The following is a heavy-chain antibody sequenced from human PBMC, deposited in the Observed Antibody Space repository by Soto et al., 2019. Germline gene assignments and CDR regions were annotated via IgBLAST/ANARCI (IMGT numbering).Heavy chain of an antibody. CDR1: GFTFISYG. CDR3: VRSYDSSGYYALVD. J-gene: IGHJ4*02. V-gene: IGHV3-30*03. Sequence: PGGSLRLSCAASGFTFISYGRHWVRQAPGKGLEWVAVISYDGSNKYYADSVKGRFTISRDNSKNTLYLQMNSLRAEDTAVYYCVRSYDSSGYYALVDWGQGTLVTVSS. CDR2: ISYDGSNK. D-gene: IGHD3-22*01.